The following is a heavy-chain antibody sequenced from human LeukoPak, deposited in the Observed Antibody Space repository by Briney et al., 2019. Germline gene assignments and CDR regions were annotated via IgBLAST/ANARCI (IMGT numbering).Heavy chain of an antibody. CDR3: ARGGYYDSSGYPNPLDY. J-gene: IGHJ4*02. Sequence: PSETLSLTCAIYGESFSAYYWNWIRQPPGKGLEWIGEINHSGSSSYNPSLKGRVTISGDTSKNQFSLRLSSVTAADTAVYYCARGGYYDSSGYPNPLDYWGQGTLVTVSS. CDR2: INHSGSS. D-gene: IGHD3-22*01. V-gene: IGHV4-34*01. CDR1: GESFSAYY.